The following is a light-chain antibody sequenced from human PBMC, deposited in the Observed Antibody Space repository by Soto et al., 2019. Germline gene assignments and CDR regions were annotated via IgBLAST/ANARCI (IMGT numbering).Light chain of an antibody. CDR1: SSDVGGYNY. J-gene: IGLJ1*01. CDR2: EVS. V-gene: IGLV2-14*01. CDR3: SSYAGSNIPYV. Sequence: QSVLTHPASVTGAPGQSITVSCTGTSSDVGGYNYVSWYQQHAGKVPKLLIYEVSNRPSGVSDRFSGSKSGNTASLTVSGLQAEDEADYYCSSYAGSNIPYVFGTGTKVTVL.